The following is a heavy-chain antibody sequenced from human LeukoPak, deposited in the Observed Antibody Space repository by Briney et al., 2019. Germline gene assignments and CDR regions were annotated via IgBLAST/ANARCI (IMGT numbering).Heavy chain of an antibody. Sequence: PSETLSLTCTVSGGSISRIRYCWGWLRQPPGKGLEWIGSIYYSGTIYYNPSLKSRVTIYGDTSKNQFSLRLTSVTAADTAVYYCARHRVYSGYEWVVTYYFDSWGQGTLVTVSS. CDR2: IYYSGTI. CDR1: GGSISRIRYC. V-gene: IGHV4-39*01. CDR3: ARHRVYSGYEWVVTYYFDS. J-gene: IGHJ4*02. D-gene: IGHD5-12*01.